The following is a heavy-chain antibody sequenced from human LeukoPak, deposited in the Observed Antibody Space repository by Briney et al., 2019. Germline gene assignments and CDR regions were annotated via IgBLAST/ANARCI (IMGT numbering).Heavy chain of an antibody. Sequence: SVKASCKASGGTFSRYAISWVRQAPGQGLEWIGGIIPIFGTTNYAQKFQGRVTITADDSTSTAYMELSSLRSEDTAVYYCARTLRPYNYDSSSYSVWGKGTTVTISS. CDR3: ARTLRPYNYDSSSYSV. CDR1: GGTFSRYA. J-gene: IGHJ6*04. CDR2: IIPIFGTT. D-gene: IGHD3-22*01. V-gene: IGHV1-69*13.